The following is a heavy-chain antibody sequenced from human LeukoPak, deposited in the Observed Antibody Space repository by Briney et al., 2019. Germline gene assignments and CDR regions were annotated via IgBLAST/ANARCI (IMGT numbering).Heavy chain of an antibody. CDR2: INAGNGNT. CDR3: ARDSGYGFYKPKYYYYYGMDV. J-gene: IGHJ6*04. V-gene: IGHV1-3*01. D-gene: IGHD5-12*01. CDR1: GYTFTSYA. Sequence: ASVKVSCKASGYTFTSYAMHWVRQAPGQRLEWMGWINAGNGNTKYSQKFQGRVTITRDTSASTAYMELSSLRSEDTAVYYCARDSGYGFYKPKYYYYYGMDVWGKGTTVTVSS.